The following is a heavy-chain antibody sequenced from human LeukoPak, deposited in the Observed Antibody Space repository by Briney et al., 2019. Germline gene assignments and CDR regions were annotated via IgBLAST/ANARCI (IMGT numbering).Heavy chain of an antibody. V-gene: IGHV3-9*01. CDR3: VKGHCSSSSCFPNYYYYMDV. CDR2: ISWNSGSI. D-gene: IGHD2-15*01. CDR1: GFTFDEHA. Sequence: PGRSLRLSCAGSGFTFDEHAMHWVRQAPGKGLEWVSGISWNSGSIAYADSVKGRFTTSRDNAKNLLFLQMSSLRAADTALYYCVKGHCSSSSCFPNYYYYMDVWGTGTTVTVSS. J-gene: IGHJ6*03.